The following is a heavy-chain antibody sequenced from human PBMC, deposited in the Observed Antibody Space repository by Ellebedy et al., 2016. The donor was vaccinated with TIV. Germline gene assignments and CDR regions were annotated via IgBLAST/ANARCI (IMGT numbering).Heavy chain of an antibody. J-gene: IGHJ6*02. Sequence: SETLSLXCSVSGGSIDSYYWSWTRQPPGRGLEYIGYINYSGRTNFNPSLKSRVTLSVDLSKNQFSLRLTSVTAADTAVYYCARGDSNYSDRYYYYGLDVWGQGTTVTVSS. CDR3: ARGDSNYSDRYYYYGLDV. CDR1: GGSIDSYY. CDR2: INYSGRT. V-gene: IGHV4-59*01. D-gene: IGHD4-11*01.